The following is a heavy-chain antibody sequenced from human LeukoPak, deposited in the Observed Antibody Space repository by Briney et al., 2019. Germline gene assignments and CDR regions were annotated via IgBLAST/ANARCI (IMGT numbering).Heavy chain of an antibody. CDR2: ISGSGGST. CDR3: AKVAAYYVYVVDY. J-gene: IGHJ4*02. CDR1: GFTFSSYA. Sequence: GGSLRLSCAASGFTFSSYAMSWVRQAPGKGLEWVSGISGSGGSTYYADSVTGRFTISRDNSKNTLHLQMNSLRAEDTAVYYCAKVAAYYVYVVDYWGQGTLVTVSS. V-gene: IGHV3-23*01. D-gene: IGHD3-10*02.